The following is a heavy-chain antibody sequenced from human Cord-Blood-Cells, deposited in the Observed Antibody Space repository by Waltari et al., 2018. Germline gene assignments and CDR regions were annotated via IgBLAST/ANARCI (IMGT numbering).Heavy chain of an antibody. V-gene: IGHV4-59*01. CDR1: GGSISSYY. Sequence: QVQLQESGPGLVKPSETLSLTCTVPGGSISSYYWSWIRQPPGKGLEWIGYIYYSGSTNYNPSLKSRVTISVDTSKNQFSLKLSSVTAADTAVYYCARVERGYCSGGSCYYWYFDLWGRGTLVTVSS. J-gene: IGHJ2*01. D-gene: IGHD2-15*01. CDR2: IYYSGST. CDR3: ARVERGYCSGGSCYYWYFDL.